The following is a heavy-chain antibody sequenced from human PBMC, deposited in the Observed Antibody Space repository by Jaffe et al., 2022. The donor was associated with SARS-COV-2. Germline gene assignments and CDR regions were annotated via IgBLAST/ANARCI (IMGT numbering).Heavy chain of an antibody. V-gene: IGHV3-30-3*01. Sequence: QVQLVESGGGVVQPGRSLRLSCAASGFTFSSYAMHWVRQAPGKGLEWVAVISYDGSNKYYADSVKGRFTISRDNSKNTLYLQMNSLRAEDTAVYYCARDLDDFWSGYYNNGVFDPWGQGTLVTVSS. CDR2: ISYDGSNK. D-gene: IGHD3-3*01. J-gene: IGHJ5*02. CDR1: GFTFSSYA. CDR3: ARDLDDFWSGYYNNGVFDP.